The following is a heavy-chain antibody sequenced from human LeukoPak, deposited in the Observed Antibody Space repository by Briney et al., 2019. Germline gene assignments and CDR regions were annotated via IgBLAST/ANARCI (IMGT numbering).Heavy chain of an antibody. J-gene: IGHJ4*02. V-gene: IGHV3-7*03. CDR2: INSDGSEG. CDR1: GFTFSGFW. D-gene: IGHD2-2*01. Sequence: GGSLRLSCAVSGFTFSGFWMSWSRQAPGKGLEWVASINSDGSEGYYADVVKGRFTISRDNAKNSLYLQINSLRAEDTAVYYCAIPESSRSHTFDYWGQGTLVTVSS. CDR3: AIPESSRSHTFDY.